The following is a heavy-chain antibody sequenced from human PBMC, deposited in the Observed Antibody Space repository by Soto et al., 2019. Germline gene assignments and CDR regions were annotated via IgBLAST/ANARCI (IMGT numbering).Heavy chain of an antibody. Sequence: SVKVSCKASGGTFSSYAISWVRQAPGQGLEWMGGIIPIFGTANYAQKFQGRVTITADESTSTAYMELSSLRSEDTAVYYCATGQYYYDSSGYPSDAFDIWGQGKMVTV. D-gene: IGHD3-22*01. J-gene: IGHJ3*02. CDR3: ATGQYYYDSSGYPSDAFDI. CDR2: IIPIFGTA. V-gene: IGHV1-69*13. CDR1: GGTFSSYA.